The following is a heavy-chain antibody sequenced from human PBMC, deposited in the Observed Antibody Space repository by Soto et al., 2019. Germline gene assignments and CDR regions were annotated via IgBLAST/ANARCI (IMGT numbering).Heavy chain of an antibody. J-gene: IGHJ4*02. CDR1: GFTFSSYA. Sequence: PGGSLRLSCAASGFTFSSYAMSWVRQAPGKGLEWVSAISAGGGSTYYADSVKGRFTISRDNSKNTLYLQMNSLRAEDTAVYYCAKRRQYSGDWYTFDYWGQGTLVTVSS. CDR2: ISAGGGST. V-gene: IGHV3-23*01. CDR3: AKRRQYSGDWYTFDY. D-gene: IGHD6-19*01.